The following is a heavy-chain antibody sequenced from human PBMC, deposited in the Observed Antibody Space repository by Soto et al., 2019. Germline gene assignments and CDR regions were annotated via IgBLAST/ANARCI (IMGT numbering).Heavy chain of an antibody. CDR2: IYYSGST. Sequence: ETLSLTCTVSGGSISSSSYYWGWIRQPPGKGLEWIGSIYYSGSTYYNPSLKSRVTISVNTSKNQFSLKLSSVTAADTAVYYCARHLRPYGSGSYKKYYYYGMDVWGQGNTVTVSS. J-gene: IGHJ6*02. CDR3: ARHLRPYGSGSYKKYYYYGMDV. D-gene: IGHD3-10*01. V-gene: IGHV4-39*01. CDR1: GGSISSSSYY.